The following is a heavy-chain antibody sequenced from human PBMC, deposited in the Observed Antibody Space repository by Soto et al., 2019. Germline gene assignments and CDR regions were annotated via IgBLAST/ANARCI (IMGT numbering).Heavy chain of an antibody. CDR1: GYTFCNHW. CDR3: ATAEVDY. J-gene: IGHJ4*02. Sequence: GGSLRLSCAVAGYTFCNHWMHWVRQAPGKGLEWVSRMNSDGGIINYADSVKGRFTVSRDNAKNTLYLQMNSLRVEDTAVYYCATAEVDYWGPGTLVTVSS. V-gene: IGHV3-74*01. CDR2: MNSDGGII.